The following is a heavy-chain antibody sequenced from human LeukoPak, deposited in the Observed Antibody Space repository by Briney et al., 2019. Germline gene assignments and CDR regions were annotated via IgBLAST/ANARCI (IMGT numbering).Heavy chain of an antibody. J-gene: IGHJ4*02. V-gene: IGHV3-23*01. CDR3: AKDWNIAVAGFDY. CDR1: GFTFSSYA. CDR2: ISGSGGST. Sequence: GGSLRLSCAASGFTFSSYAMSWVRQAPGKGLEWDSAISGSGGSTYYADSVKGRFTISRDNSKNTLYLQMNSLRAEDTAVYYCAKDWNIAVAGFDYWGQGTLVTVSS. D-gene: IGHD6-19*01.